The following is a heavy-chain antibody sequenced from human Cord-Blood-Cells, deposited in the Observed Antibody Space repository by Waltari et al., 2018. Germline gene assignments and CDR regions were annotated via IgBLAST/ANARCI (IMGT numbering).Heavy chain of an antibody. CDR3: ARIITGTTGYMDV. V-gene: IGHV4-34*01. J-gene: IGHJ6*03. Sequence: QVQLQQWGAGLLKPSETLSLTCAVYGGSFSGYYWSWIRQPPGMGREWNGEINHSGSTNDNPSLKSRVTISVDTSKNQFSLKLSSVTAADTAVYYCARIITGTTGYMDVWGKGTTVTVSS. CDR2: INHSGST. CDR1: GGSFSGYY. D-gene: IGHD1-20*01.